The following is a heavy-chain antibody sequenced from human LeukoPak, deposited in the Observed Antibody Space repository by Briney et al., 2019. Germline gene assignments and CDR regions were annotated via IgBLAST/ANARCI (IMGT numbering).Heavy chain of an antibody. V-gene: IGHV3-21*01. CDR3: ARGPDYYDSSGYYF. J-gene: IGHJ4*02. Sequence: GGSLRLSCAASGFTFSSYSMNWVRQAPGKGLEWVSSISSSSSYIYYADSVKGRFTISRDNAKNSLCLQMNSLRAEDTAVYYCARGPDYYDSSGYYFWGQGTLVTVSS. CDR2: ISSSSSYI. CDR1: GFTFSSYS. D-gene: IGHD3-22*01.